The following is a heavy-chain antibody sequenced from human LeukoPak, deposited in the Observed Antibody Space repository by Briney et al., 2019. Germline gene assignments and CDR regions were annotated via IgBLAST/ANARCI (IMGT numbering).Heavy chain of an antibody. V-gene: IGHV3-20*01. J-gene: IGHJ3*02. CDR2: INWNSGRT. CDR1: GFTFDDYG. Sequence: GGSLRLSCVASGFTFDDYGISWVRQAPGKGLEWVSSINWNSGRTAYADSVKGRFTISRDNAKNSLYLQVSSLRAEDTALYHCAKVTTYGFDAFDIWGQGTMVTVSS. D-gene: IGHD4-17*01. CDR3: AKVTTYGFDAFDI.